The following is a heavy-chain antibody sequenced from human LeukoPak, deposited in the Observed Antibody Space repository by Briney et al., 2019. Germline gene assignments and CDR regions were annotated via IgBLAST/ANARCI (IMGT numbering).Heavy chain of an antibody. J-gene: IGHJ5*02. Sequence: GRSLRLSCAASGFTFSSYGMHWVRQAPGKGLEWVAVIWYDGSNKYYADSVKGRFTISRDNSKNTLYLQMNSLRAEDTAVYYCAKDITMVRGPVWFDPWGQGTLVTVSS. CDR1: GFTFSSYG. D-gene: IGHD3-10*01. CDR2: IWYDGSNK. CDR3: AKDITMVRGPVWFDP. V-gene: IGHV3-33*06.